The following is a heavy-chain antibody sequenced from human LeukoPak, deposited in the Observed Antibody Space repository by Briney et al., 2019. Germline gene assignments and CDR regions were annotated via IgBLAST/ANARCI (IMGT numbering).Heavy chain of an antibody. D-gene: IGHD6-19*01. Sequence: GGSLRLFCAASGFTFETHDMHWVRRAPGKGLEWVGVASRYGVSQNYGDSVEGRFTISRDQSDNTLFLQMNSLRPEDTAIYYCAKEQSSGWYRTADYWGQGTLVTVSS. CDR2: ASRYGVSQ. J-gene: IGHJ4*02. CDR1: GFTFETHD. CDR3: AKEQSSGWYRTADY. V-gene: IGHV3-30*18.